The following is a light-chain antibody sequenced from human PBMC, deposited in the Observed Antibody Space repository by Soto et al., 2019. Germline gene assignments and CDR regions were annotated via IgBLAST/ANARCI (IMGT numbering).Light chain of an antibody. CDR2: DGS. V-gene: IGLV2-23*01. J-gene: IGLJ3*02. CDR3: CSYADRSTLV. CDR1: SRDVGSYNL. Sequence: QAVVTQPASVSGSPGQSIIISCTGTSRDVGSYNLVSWYQQHPGKAPKLVIYDGSKRPSGVSNRFSGSKSYNTASLTISGLQAEDEADYYCCSYADRSTLVFGGGTKVTVL.